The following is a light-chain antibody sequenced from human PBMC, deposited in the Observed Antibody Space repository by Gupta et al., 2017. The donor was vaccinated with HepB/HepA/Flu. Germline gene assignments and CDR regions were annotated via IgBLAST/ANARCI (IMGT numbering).Light chain of an antibody. CDR2: KAS. V-gene: IGKV1-5*03. CDR3: QQYNTYSRM. J-gene: IGKJ1*01. CDR1: QSISNL. Sequence: DIQMTQSPSTLSASVGDRVTITCRASQSISNLLAWYQQKPGKAPKLLIYKASSLESGVPSRFSGSGSGTEFTLTISSLQPDDFATYYCQQYNTYSRMFGQGTKVEIK.